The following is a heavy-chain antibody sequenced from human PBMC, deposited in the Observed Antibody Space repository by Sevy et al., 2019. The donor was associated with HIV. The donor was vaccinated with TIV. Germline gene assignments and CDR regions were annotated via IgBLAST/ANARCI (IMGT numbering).Heavy chain of an antibody. CDR1: GFTFSSYG. Sequence: GGSLRLSCGASGFTFSSYGMYWVRQVPGKGLEWVALIRYDGTKKDYTDSVKGRFTISRDNSKNTLILQMDSLRVEDTAVYYCARAIGSSGSTYYYHYGMDVWGQGTTVTVSS. D-gene: IGHD6-19*01. J-gene: IGHJ6*01. V-gene: IGHV3-33*07. CDR3: ARAIGSSGSTYYYHYGMDV. CDR2: IRYDGTKK.